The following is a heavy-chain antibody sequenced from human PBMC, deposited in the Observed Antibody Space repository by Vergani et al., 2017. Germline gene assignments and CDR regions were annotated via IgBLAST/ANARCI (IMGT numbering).Heavy chain of an antibody. J-gene: IGHJ5*02. CDR3: ARGARAIAAAGTNWFDP. CDR2: LNPDSGGT. CDR1: GYTFTDYY. V-gene: IGHV1-2*02. Sequence: QVQLVQSGAEMKNPGASVKVSCKASGYTFTDYYMHWLRQAPGQGLEWLGWLNPDSGGTNSAQKFQGRVTMTRDTSISTAYMELSSLRSDDTAMYFCARGARAIAAAGTNWFDPWGQGTLVTVSS. D-gene: IGHD6-13*01.